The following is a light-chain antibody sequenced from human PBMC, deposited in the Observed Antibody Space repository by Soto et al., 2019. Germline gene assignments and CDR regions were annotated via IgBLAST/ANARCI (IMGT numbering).Light chain of an antibody. CDR2: DAS. CDR3: QQYSNLIT. CDR1: QDVSNY. V-gene: IGKV1-33*01. Sequence: DIQMTQSPSSLSASVGDRVTIXXQASQDVSNYLNWYQQRLGKAPKILIYDASNLETGVPSRFSGSGSGTYFSFTISSLQPEDFAAYYCQQYSNLITFGQGTRLEIK. J-gene: IGKJ5*01.